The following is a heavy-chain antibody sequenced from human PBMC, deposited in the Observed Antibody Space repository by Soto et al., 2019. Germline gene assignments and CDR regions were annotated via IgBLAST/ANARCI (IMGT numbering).Heavy chain of an antibody. D-gene: IGHD5-18*01. J-gene: IGHJ3*02. CDR2: IYHTGNT. V-gene: IGHV4-59*13. Sequence: QVRLHQSGPGLVKPSETLSFTCTVSTDSFNDYYWPWIRQPPGKGLEWIGCIYHTGNTNNNPALQSRVSISVDTSKIQFSLTRSPVTAADRAVDYWARDFGIHDAFGMWGQGTLVTVSS. CDR1: TDSFNDYY. CDR3: ARDFGIHDAFGM.